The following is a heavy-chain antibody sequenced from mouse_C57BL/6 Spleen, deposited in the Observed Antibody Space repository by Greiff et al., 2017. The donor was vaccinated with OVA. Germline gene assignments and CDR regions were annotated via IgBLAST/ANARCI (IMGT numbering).Heavy chain of an antibody. CDR1: GYTFTNYW. V-gene: IGHV1-63*01. J-gene: IGHJ2*01. D-gene: IGHD2-1*01. CDR3: ARKGGNYPFDY. Sequence: QVQLKESGAELVRPGTSVKMSCKASGYTFTNYWIGWAKQRPGHGLEWIGDIYPGGGYTNYNEKFKGKATLTADKSSSTAYMQFSSLTSEDSAIYYCARKGGNYPFDYWGQGTTLTVSS. CDR2: IYPGGGYT.